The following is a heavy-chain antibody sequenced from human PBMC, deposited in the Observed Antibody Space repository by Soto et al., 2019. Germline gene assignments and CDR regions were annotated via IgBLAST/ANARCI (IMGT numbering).Heavy chain of an antibody. D-gene: IGHD3-10*01. V-gene: IGHV3-30*18. CDR2: ISYDGSNK. Sequence: GGSLRLSCAASGFTFSSYGMHWVRQAPGKGLEWVAVISYDGSNKYYADSVKGRFTISRDNSKNTLYLQMNSLRAEDTAVYYCANPYGSGSYYNSYPLAYWGQGTLVTVSS. CDR3: ANPYGSGSYYNSYPLAY. J-gene: IGHJ4*02. CDR1: GFTFSSYG.